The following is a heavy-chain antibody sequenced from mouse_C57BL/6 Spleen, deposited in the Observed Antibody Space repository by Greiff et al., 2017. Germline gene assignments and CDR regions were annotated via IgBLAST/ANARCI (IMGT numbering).Heavy chain of an antibody. V-gene: IGHV1-4*01. CDR2: INPSSGYT. D-gene: IGHD2-1*01. CDR3: AKEALYGNIIAY. Sequence: QVQLQQSGAELARPGASVKMSCKASGYTFTSYTMHWVKQRPGQGLEWIGYINPSSGYTKYNQKFKDKATLTADKSSSTAYMQLGSLTSEDSAVYYCAKEALYGNIIAYWGQGTLVTVSA. CDR1: GYTFTSYT. J-gene: IGHJ3*01.